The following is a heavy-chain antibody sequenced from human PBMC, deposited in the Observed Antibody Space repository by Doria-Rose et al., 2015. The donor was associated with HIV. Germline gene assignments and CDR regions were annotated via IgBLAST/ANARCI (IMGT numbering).Heavy chain of an antibody. Sequence: QVQLQESGAEVKKPGASVKVSCKASGYTFTNFDINWLRQATGQGLEWMGWMNPYTGNTGSAEKFQGRLTMTRNTSISTAYMELRSLRSDDTAVYYCARVYSGTYVSPADYWGQGTPVTVSS. D-gene: IGHD3-16*01. CDR3: ARVYSGTYVSPADY. CDR1: GYTFTNFD. CDR2: MNPYTGNT. V-gene: IGHV1-8*02. J-gene: IGHJ4*02.